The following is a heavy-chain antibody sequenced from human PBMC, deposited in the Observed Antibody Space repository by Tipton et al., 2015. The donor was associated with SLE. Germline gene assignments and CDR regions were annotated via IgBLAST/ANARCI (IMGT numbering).Heavy chain of an antibody. Sequence: WIRQPPGKGLEWIGSIFYTGSTYYNPSLKSRVSFSIDTSKNQFSLKLNSVTAADTAVYYCARRHYSGPFDNWGQGTLVTVST. D-gene: IGHD5-12*01. CDR3: ARRHYSGPFDN. V-gene: IGHV4-39*07. J-gene: IGHJ4*02. CDR2: IFYTGST.